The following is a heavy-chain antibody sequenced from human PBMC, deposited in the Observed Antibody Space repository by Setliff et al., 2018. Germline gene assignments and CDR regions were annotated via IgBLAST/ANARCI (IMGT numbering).Heavy chain of an antibody. V-gene: IGHV4-39*07. CDR2: IYYSGST. CDR1: GGSISSRSYY. J-gene: IGHJ5*02. Sequence: SETLSLTCTVSGGSISSRSYYWGWIRQPPGKGLEWIGSIYYSGSTYYKPSLKSRVTISVDTSKNQFSLKLSSVTAADTAVYYCGRSEAYNWFDPWGQGTLVTVSS. CDR3: GRSEAYNWFDP.